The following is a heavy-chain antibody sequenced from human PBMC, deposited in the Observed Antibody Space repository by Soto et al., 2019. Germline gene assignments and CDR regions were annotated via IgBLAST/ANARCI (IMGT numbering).Heavy chain of an antibody. V-gene: IGHV3-21*01. CDR1: GFTFSSYS. Sequence: PGGSLRLPCAASGFTFSSYSMNWVRQAPGKGLEWVSSISSSSSYIYYADSVKGRFTISRDNAKNSLYLQMNSLRAEDTAVYYCARDGLSSSPLDYWGQGTLVTVSS. CDR2: ISSSSSYI. CDR3: ARDGLSSSPLDY. D-gene: IGHD6-6*01. J-gene: IGHJ4*02.